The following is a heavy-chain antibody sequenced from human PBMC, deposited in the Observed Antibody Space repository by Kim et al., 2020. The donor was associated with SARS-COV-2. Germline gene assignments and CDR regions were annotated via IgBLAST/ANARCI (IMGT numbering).Heavy chain of an antibody. D-gene: IGHD6-6*01. CDR3: ARDRKYSSSSGAFDI. J-gene: IGHJ3*02. CDR1: GGSISSGSYY. V-gene: IGHV4-61*02. Sequence: SETLSLTCTVSGGSISSGSYYWSWIRQPAGKGLEWIGRIYTSGSTNYNPSLKSRVTISVDTSKNQFSLKLSPVTAADTAVYYCARDRKYSSSSGAFDIWGQGTMVTVSS. CDR2: IYTSGST.